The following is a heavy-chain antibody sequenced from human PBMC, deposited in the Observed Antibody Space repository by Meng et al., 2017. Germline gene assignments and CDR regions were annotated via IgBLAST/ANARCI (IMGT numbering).Heavy chain of an antibody. J-gene: IGHJ4*02. Sequence: EVRRGDSGGGLVQPGGSLRLSCAASGFNFSSYAMSWVRQAPGKGLEWVSAISGSGGSTYYADSVKGRFTISRDNSKNTLYLQMNSLRAEDTAVYYCAKDYMVRGVMGYWGQGTLVTVSS. V-gene: IGHV3-23*04. CDR1: GFNFSSYA. D-gene: IGHD3-10*01. CDR2: ISGSGGST. CDR3: AKDYMVRGVMGY.